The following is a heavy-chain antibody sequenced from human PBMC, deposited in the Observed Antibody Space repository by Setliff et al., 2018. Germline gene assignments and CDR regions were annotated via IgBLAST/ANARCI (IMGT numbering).Heavy chain of an antibody. J-gene: IGHJ4*02. CDR1: GFTFSSYG. V-gene: IGHV3-23*01. D-gene: IGHD1-1*01. CDR2: ISGAGGNT. Sequence: GGSLRLSCAASGFTFSSYGMHWVRQAPGKGLEWVSAISGAGGNTFYADSVQGRFSISRDNSKNTLYLYMTSLRAEDTAVYYCAKPQLELRWGFESWGQGTLVTVSS. CDR3: AKPQLELRWGFES.